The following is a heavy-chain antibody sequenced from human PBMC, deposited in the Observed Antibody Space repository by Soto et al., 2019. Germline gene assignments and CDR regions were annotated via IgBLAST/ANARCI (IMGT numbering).Heavy chain of an antibody. J-gene: IGHJ5*02. V-gene: IGHV4-31*03. D-gene: IGHD3-3*01. Sequence: SETLSLTCTVSGGSISSGGYYWSWIRQHPGKGLEWIGYIYYSGSTYYNPSLKSRVTISVDTSKNQFSLKLSSVTAADTAGYYCARAPRYDFWSAEVGGPNWFDPWGQGTLVTVSS. CDR3: ARAPRYDFWSAEVGGPNWFDP. CDR2: IYYSGST. CDR1: GGSISSGGYY.